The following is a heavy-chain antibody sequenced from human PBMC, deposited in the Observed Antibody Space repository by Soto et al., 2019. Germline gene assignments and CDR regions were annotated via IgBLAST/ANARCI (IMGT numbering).Heavy chain of an antibody. CDR1: GFTFDDYT. CDR2: ISWDGGST. V-gene: IGHV3-43*01. CDR3: AKDTTDGYNFDGMDV. Sequence: GGSLRLSCAASGFTFDDYTMHWVRQAPGKGLEWVSLISWDGGSTYYADSVKGRFTISRDNSKNSLYLQMNSLRTEDTALYYCAKDTTDGYNFDGMDVWGQGTTVTVSS. J-gene: IGHJ6*02. D-gene: IGHD5-12*01.